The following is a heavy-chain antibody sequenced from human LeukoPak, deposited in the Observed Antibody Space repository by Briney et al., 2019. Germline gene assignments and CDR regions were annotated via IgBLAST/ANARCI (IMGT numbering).Heavy chain of an antibody. CDR1: GYTFTSYG. CDR2: ISAYNGNT. CDR3: ARAQYCSSTSCYTSEYFQH. D-gene: IGHD2-2*02. J-gene: IGHJ1*01. Sequence: ASVKVSCKASGYTFTSYGISWVRQAPGQGLEWMGXISAYNGNTNYAQKLQGRVTMTTDTSTSTAYMELRSLRSDDTAVYYCARAQYCSSTSCYTSEYFQHWGQGTLVTVSS. V-gene: IGHV1-18*01.